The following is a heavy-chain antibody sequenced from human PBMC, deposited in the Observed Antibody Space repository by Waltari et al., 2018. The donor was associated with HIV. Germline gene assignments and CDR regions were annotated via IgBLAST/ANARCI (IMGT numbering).Heavy chain of an antibody. D-gene: IGHD3-10*01. J-gene: IGHJ4*02. V-gene: IGHV1-69*01. CDR2: ILPIFGVS. CDR1: GGTFSTYP. CDR3: ARDLGAGSLRGTL. Sequence: QVQLVQSVAEVKKPGYSVKVSCEASGGTFSTYPISWVRQAPGQGLEWMGGILPIFGVSNYAQKFQGRVTITADESTSTAYMELSSLRSEDTAVYYCARDLGAGSLRGTLWGQGTLVIVSS.